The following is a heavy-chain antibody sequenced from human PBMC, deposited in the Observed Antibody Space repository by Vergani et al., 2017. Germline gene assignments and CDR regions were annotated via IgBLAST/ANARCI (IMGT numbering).Heavy chain of an antibody. Sequence: QVQLVQSGAEVKKPGASVKVSCKVSGYTLTELSMHWVRQAPGKGLEWMGGFDPEDGETIYAQKFQGRVTMTRDTSISTAYMELSRLRSDDTAVYYCARDFVTTRFRWFDPWGQGTLVTVSS. D-gene: IGHD4-17*01. J-gene: IGHJ5*02. V-gene: IGHV1-24*01. CDR3: ARDFVTTRFRWFDP. CDR1: GYTLTELS. CDR2: FDPEDGET.